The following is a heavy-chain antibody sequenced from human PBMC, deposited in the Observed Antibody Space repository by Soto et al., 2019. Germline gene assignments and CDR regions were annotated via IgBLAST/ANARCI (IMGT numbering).Heavy chain of an antibody. V-gene: IGHV4-4*02. J-gene: IGHJ4*02. CDR1: GGSIKSNNW. Sequence: QVQLQESGPGLLKPSGTLSLTCAVSGGSIKSNNWWRWVRRPPGKGLEWIGEFFHTGCTNYNPSLKSQVNMSVDRDKAQLCVDVQSVTAADTAVNYGAGGNARVWGSYQRAGGLGTLATVSS. D-gene: IGHD3-16*02. CDR2: FFHTGCT. CDR3: AGGNARVWGSYQRA.